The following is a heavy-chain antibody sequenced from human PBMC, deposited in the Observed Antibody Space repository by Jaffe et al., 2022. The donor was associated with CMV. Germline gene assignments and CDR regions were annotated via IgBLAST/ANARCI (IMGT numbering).Heavy chain of an antibody. J-gene: IGHJ3*02. V-gene: IGHV3-33*01. CDR2: IWYDGSNK. CDR1: GFTFSSYG. Sequence: QVQLVESGGGVVQPGRSLRLSCAASGFTFSSYGMHWVRQAPGKGLEWVAVIWYDGSNKYYADSVKGRFTISRDNSKNTLYLQMNSLRAEDTAVYYCARVARPDGSADAFDIWGQGTMVTVSS. CDR3: ARVARPDGSADAFDI. D-gene: IGHD3-10*01.